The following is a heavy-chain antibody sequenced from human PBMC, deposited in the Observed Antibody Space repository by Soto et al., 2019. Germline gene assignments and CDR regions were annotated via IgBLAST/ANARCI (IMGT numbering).Heavy chain of an antibody. CDR2: IFYSGTT. J-gene: IGHJ6*02. V-gene: IGHV4-31*03. Sequence: SETLSLTCTVSGGSISSGGYYWSWIRQHPGKGLEWIGYIFYSGTTYYNPSLKSRVTISVDTSKNQFSLKLSSVTAADTAVYYCARGIEGWYQGRYYYGMDVWGQGTTVTVSS. CDR3: ARGIEGWYQGRYYYGMDV. CDR1: GGSISSGGYY. D-gene: IGHD6-19*01.